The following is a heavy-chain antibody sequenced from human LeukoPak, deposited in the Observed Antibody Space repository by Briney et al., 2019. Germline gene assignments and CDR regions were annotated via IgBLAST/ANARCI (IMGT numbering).Heavy chain of an antibody. Sequence: GGSLRLSCAASGFTFSSYSMNWVRQTPGKGLEWVSGISWNSGSIGYADSVKGRFTISRDNAKNSLYLQMNSLRAEDTALYYCAKERSGTYDYWGQGTLVTVSS. CDR1: GFTFSSYS. D-gene: IGHD1-26*01. V-gene: IGHV3-9*01. CDR3: AKERSGTYDY. J-gene: IGHJ4*02. CDR2: ISWNSGSI.